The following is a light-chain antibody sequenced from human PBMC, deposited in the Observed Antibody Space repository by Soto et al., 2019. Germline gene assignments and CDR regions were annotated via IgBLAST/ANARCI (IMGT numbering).Light chain of an antibody. Sequence: TQSPATLSVSPGQRATLSCRASQSVSNNYLAWYQQKPGQAPRLLIYGASNRATSIPARFSGSGSGTEFTLTISSLRSEDFAVYYCQHYNNWPPITFGQGTRLEI. V-gene: IGKV3D-15*01. CDR1: QSVSNN. J-gene: IGKJ5*01. CDR2: GAS. CDR3: QHYNNWPPIT.